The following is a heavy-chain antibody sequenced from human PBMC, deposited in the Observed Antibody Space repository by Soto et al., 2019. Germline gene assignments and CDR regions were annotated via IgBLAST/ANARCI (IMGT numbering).Heavy chain of an antibody. CDR3: ASLRRSLYGMDV. J-gene: IGHJ6*02. Sequence: LRLSCAASGFTFSSYAMSWVRQAPGKGLEWVSAISGSGGSTYYADSVKGRFTISRDNSKNTLYLQMNSLRAEDTAVYYCASLRRSLYGMDVWGQGTTVTVSS. CDR2: ISGSGGST. CDR1: GFTFSSYA. V-gene: IGHV3-23*01.